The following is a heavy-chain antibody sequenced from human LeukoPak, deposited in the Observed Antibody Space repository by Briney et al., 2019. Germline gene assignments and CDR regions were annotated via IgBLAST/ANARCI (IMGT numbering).Heavy chain of an antibody. CDR1: GFTFTSSA. CDR2: IVVGSGNT. Sequence: SVKVSCKASGFTFTSSAVQWVRQARGQRLEWIGWIVVGSGNTNYAQKLQGRVTMTTDTSTSTAYMELRSLRSDDTAVYYCARERSLGSGSYYPNWFDPWGQGTLVTVSS. CDR3: ARERSLGSGSYYPNWFDP. V-gene: IGHV1-58*01. D-gene: IGHD3-10*01. J-gene: IGHJ5*02.